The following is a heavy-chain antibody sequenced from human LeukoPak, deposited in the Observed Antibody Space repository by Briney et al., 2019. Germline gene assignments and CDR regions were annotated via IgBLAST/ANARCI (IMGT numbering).Heavy chain of an antibody. D-gene: IGHD2-8*01. CDR2: INHSGST. J-gene: IGHJ4*02. CDR3: ARVGGVRSVDY. Sequence: SETLSLTCAVYGGSFNGYYWSWIRQPPGKGLEWIGEINHSGSTNYNPSLKSRVTISVDTSKNQFSLKLSSVTAADTAVYYCARVGGVRSVDYWGQGTLVTVSS. CDR1: GGSFNGYY. V-gene: IGHV4-34*01.